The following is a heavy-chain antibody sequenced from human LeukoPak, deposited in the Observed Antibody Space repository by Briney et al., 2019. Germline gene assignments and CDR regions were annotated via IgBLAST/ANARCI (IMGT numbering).Heavy chain of an antibody. D-gene: IGHD2-15*01. CDR3: ARDLPPSSLFFAL. CDR1: GFGITGSY. Sequence: GGSLRLSCTASGFGITGSYMSWVRQAPGKGLEWVSAIYSGGSTYYADSVKGRFTIFRDNSKNTVYLQMNSLRAEDTAVYYCARDLPPSSLFFALWGRGTLVTVSS. J-gene: IGHJ2*01. V-gene: IGHV3-53*01. CDR2: IYSGGST.